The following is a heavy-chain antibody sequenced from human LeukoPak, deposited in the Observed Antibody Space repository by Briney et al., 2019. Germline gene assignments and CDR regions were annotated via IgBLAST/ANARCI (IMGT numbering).Heavy chain of an antibody. CDR3: ARDYGGHGEYFDY. CDR2: ISARSTTI. D-gene: IGHD4-23*01. CDR1: GFTFITYT. V-gene: IGHV3-48*02. J-gene: IGHJ4*02. Sequence: GGSLSLSCAASGFTFITYTLNWFRQAPGKGLEWFSYISARSTTIYYADSVKGRFTTSRDNAKNSVYLQMNSLRDEDTAVYYCARDYGGHGEYFDYWGQGTLVTVSS.